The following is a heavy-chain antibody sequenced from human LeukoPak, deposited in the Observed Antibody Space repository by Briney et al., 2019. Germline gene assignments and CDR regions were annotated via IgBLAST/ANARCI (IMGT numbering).Heavy chain of an antibody. V-gene: IGHV3-9*01. D-gene: IGHD5-12*01. Sequence: GGSLRLSCAASGFTFDDYAMHWVRQAPGKGLEWVSGISWNSGSIGYADSVKGRFTISRDNAKNSLYLQMNSLRAEDTALYYCSKDWDSGYSDYFDYRGQGTLVTVSS. CDR2: ISWNSGSI. CDR1: GFTFDDYA. CDR3: SKDWDSGYSDYFDY. J-gene: IGHJ4*01.